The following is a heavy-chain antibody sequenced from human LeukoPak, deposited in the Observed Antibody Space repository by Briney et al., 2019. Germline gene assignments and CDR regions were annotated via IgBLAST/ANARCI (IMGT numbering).Heavy chain of an antibody. Sequence: GGSLRLSCAASGFTFSSYAMHWVRQAPGKGLEWVAVISYDGSNKYYADSVKGRFTISRDNSKNTLYLQMNSLRAEDTAVYYCAREGHDYVWESYQTDGFDYWGQGTLVTVSS. V-gene: IGHV3-30*04. CDR3: AREGHDYVWESYQTDGFDY. CDR2: ISYDGSNK. J-gene: IGHJ4*02. D-gene: IGHD3-16*02. CDR1: GFTFSSYA.